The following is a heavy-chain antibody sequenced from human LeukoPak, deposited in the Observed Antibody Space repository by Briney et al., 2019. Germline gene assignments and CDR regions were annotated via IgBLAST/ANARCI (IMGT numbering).Heavy chain of an antibody. J-gene: IGHJ4*02. D-gene: IGHD2-15*01. CDR2: ISYDGSNI. CDR3: ARDRCGGSCYYFDY. Sequence: QSGGSLRLSCEASGFTFNREAMHWVRQAPGKGLEWVAVISYDGSNIQYADSVKGRFTISRDNSKNTLYLQKNSLRAEDTAVYYCARDRCGGSCYYFDYWGQGALVTGSS. V-gene: IGHV3-30-3*01. CDR1: GFTFNREA.